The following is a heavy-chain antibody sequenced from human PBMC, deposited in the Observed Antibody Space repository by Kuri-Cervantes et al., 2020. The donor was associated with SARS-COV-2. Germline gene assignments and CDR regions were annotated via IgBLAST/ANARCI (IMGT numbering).Heavy chain of an antibody. CDR1: GFTFSSYS. Sequence: GESLKISCAASGFTFSSYSMNWVRQAPGKGLEWVSSISSSSSYIYYADSVKGRFTISRDNAKNSLYLQMNSLRAEDTAVYYCAGLGYCSGGSCYYYYYGMDVWGQGTTVTVSS. D-gene: IGHD2-15*01. J-gene: IGHJ6*02. CDR3: AGLGYCSGGSCYYYYYGMDV. V-gene: IGHV3-21*01. CDR2: ISSSSSYI.